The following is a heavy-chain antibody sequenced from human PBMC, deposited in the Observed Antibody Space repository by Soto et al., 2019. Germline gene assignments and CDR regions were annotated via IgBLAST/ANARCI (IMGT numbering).Heavy chain of an antibody. CDR1: GGSISSGGYY. D-gene: IGHD3-3*01. CDR3: ARESADFWSGHPVGV. V-gene: IGHV4-31*03. Sequence: QVQLQESGPGLVKPSQTLSLTCTVSGGSISSGGYYWSWMRQHPGKGLEWIGYIYYSGSTYYNPSLKSRVTISVDTSKNQFSLKLSSVTAADTAVYYCARESADFWSGHPVGVWGQGTTVTVSS. CDR2: IYYSGST. J-gene: IGHJ6*02.